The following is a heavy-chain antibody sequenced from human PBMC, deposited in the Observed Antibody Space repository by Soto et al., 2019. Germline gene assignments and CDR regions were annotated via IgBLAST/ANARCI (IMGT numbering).Heavy chain of an antibody. CDR3: ASQDRWGEVYWGNFDY. CDR1: GFTVSSNY. V-gene: IGHV3-66*04. J-gene: IGHJ4*02. Sequence: GGSLRLSCAASGFTVSSNYMSWVRQAPGKGLEWVSVIYSGGSTYYADSVKGRFTISRDNSKNTLYLQMNSLRAEDTAVYYCASQDRWGEVYWGNFDYWGQGTLVTVSS. CDR2: IYSGGST. D-gene: IGHD1-26*01.